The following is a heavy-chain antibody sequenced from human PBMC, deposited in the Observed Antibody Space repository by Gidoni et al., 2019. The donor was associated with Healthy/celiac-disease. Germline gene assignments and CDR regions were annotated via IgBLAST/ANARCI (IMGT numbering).Heavy chain of an antibody. CDR1: GFPFSIYS. D-gene: IGHD4-17*01. CDR2: SSSSSSTI. J-gene: IGHJ3*02. Sequence: EVQLVESGGGLVQPGGSLRLSCAASGFPFSIYSMNWVRQAPGKGLAWVSYSSSSSSTIYYADSVKGRFTISRDNAKNSLYLQMNSLRDEDTAVYYCARDVGTVEDDAFDIWGQGTMVTVSS. CDR3: ARDVGTVEDDAFDI. V-gene: IGHV3-48*02.